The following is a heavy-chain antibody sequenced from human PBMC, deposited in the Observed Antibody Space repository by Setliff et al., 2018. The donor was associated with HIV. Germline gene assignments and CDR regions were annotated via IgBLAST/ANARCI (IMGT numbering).Heavy chain of an antibody. CDR1: GFTFSSYA. Sequence: PGGSLRLSCAASGFTFSSYAMSWVRQAPGKGLEWVSTIIASGGTTHYADSVKGRFTISRDNSKNTLYLQMNSLRAEDTAVYYCAKDPTWGLDYWGQGTLVTVSS. CDR2: IIASGGTT. CDR3: AKDPTWGLDY. J-gene: IGHJ4*02. D-gene: IGHD7-27*01. V-gene: IGHV3-23*01.